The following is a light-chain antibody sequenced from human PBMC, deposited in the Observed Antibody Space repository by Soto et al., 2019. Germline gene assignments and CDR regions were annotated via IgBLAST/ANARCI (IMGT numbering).Light chain of an antibody. Sequence: DLQMTQSPSSLSASVGDRVTVTCRASRAIGNYSAWYQQKPGKVPKLLIYAAFTWQSGVPSRFSASRSGTDFTLTIIILQPEDVATYYCQNYVGAPLTFGGGHKVEIK. J-gene: IGKJ4*01. V-gene: IGKV1-27*01. CDR1: RAIGNY. CDR2: AAF. CDR3: QNYVGAPLT.